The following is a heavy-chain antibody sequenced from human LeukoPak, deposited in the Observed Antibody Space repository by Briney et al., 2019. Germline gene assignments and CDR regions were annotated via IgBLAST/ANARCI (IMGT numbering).Heavy chain of an antibody. CDR2: IYTSGST. D-gene: IGHD5-24*01. CDR3: ARGKMATIRSQFDY. V-gene: IGHV4-4*07. Sequence: PSETLSLTCTASGGSISSYHWSWIRQPAGKGLEWIGRIYTSGSTYYNPSLKSRVTISVDTSKNQFSLKLSSVTAADTAVYYCARGKMATIRSQFDYWGQGTLVTVSS. J-gene: IGHJ4*02. CDR1: GGSISSYH.